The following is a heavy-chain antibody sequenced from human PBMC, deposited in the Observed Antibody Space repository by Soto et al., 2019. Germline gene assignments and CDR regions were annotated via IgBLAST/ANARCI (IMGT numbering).Heavy chain of an antibody. Sequence: PSETLFLTCAVSGGSISSGGYSWSWIRQPPGKGLEWIGYIYHSGSTYYNPSLKSRVTISVDTSSNQFSVNLSSVTAADTAVYYCARAAVRTFDYWSQGRLVTVSS. CDR3: ARAAVRTFDY. V-gene: IGHV4-30-2*01. CDR2: IYHSGST. CDR1: GGSISSGGYS. J-gene: IGHJ4*02. D-gene: IGHD2-15*01.